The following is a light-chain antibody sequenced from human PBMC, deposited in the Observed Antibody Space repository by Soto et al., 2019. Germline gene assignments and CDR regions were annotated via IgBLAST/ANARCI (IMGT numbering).Light chain of an antibody. J-gene: IGKJ4*01. CDR2: GAS. Sequence: EIVLTQSPGTLSLSPGERATLSCRASQSVSSSYLAWYQQKPGQAPRLLIYGASSRATGIPDRFSGSGSGTYFTLTIIRLEPEDFAAYYCQQYETSTPRLTFGGGTKVEIK. CDR1: QSVSSSY. CDR3: QQYETSTPRLT. V-gene: IGKV3-20*01.